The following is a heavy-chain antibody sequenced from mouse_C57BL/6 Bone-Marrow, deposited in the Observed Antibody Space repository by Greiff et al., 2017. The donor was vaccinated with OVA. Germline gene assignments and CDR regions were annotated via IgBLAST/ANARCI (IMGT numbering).Heavy chain of an antibody. CDR3: AKSSYGYGLAY. V-gene: IGHV1-55*01. CDR2: IYPGSGST. D-gene: IGHD2-9*01. Sequence: QVQLQQPGAELVKPGASVKMSCKASGYTFTSYCITWVKQRPGQGLEWIGDIYPGSGSTNYNEKFKSKATLTVDTSSSTAYMQLSSLTSEDSAVYYCAKSSYGYGLAYWGQGTLVTVSA. J-gene: IGHJ3*01. CDR1: GYTFTSYC.